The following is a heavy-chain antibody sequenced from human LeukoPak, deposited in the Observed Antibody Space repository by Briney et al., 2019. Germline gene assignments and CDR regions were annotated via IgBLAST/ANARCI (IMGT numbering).Heavy chain of an antibody. D-gene: IGHD4-17*01. CDR1: GFTFNSYA. J-gene: IGHJ4*02. Sequence: GGSLRLSCAASGFTFNSYAMSWVRQAPGKGLEWVSAISGSGGSTYYADSVKGRFTISRDNSKNTLYLQMNSLRAEDTAVYYCAKDLGDYSPITYYFDYWGQGTLVTVSS. V-gene: IGHV3-23*01. CDR2: ISGSGGST. CDR3: AKDLGDYSPITYYFDY.